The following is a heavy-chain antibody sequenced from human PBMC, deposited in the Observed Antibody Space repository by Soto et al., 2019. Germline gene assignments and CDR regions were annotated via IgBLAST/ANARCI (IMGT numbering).Heavy chain of an antibody. Sequence: QVQVVESGGGVVQPGRSLRLSCTASGFTFSSYGMQWVRQAPGKGLEWVAVISNDGSNKHYGDPVKGRFTISRDNSKNTLYLRMNSLRAEDTAVYYCAAGYSFGDYWGQGALVTVSS. V-gene: IGHV3-30*03. CDR3: AAGYSFGDY. J-gene: IGHJ4*02. D-gene: IGHD5-18*01. CDR1: GFTFSSYG. CDR2: ISNDGSNK.